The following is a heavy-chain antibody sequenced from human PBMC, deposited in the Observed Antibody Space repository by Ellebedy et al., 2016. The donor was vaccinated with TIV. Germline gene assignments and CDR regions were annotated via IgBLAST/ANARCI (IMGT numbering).Heavy chain of an antibody. CDR2: LYGSGRGI. CDR3: VKDQIAGDGRWVFDL. D-gene: IGHD5-24*01. V-gene: IGHV3-23*01. J-gene: IGHJ3*01. CDR1: GFIFSNFA. Sequence: GESLKISCAASGFIFSNFAMGWVRQSPGKGLEGVSGLYGSGRGIFYSDSVKGRFTISRDNPKNTLYLQMNSLRAEETGIYYCVKDQIAGDGRWVFDLWGQGTMVTVSS.